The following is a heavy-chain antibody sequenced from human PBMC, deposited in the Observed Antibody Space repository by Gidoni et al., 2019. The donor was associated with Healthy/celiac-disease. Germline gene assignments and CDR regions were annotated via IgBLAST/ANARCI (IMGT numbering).Heavy chain of an antibody. D-gene: IGHD1-1*01. CDR3: ARDLNWNDESTDI. J-gene: IGHJ3*02. V-gene: IGHV1-69*04. Sequence: QVQLVQSGAEVKKPGSSVKVSCKASGGTFSSYTISWVRQAPGQGLEWMGRIIPILGIANYAQKFQGRVTITADKSTSTAYMELSSLRSEDTAVYYCARDLNWNDESTDIWGQGTMVTVSS. CDR2: IIPILGIA. CDR1: GGTFSSYT.